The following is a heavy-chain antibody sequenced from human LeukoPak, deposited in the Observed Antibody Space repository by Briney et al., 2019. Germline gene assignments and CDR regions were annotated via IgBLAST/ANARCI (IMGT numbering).Heavy chain of an antibody. D-gene: IGHD3-22*01. CDR3: ARGYYYDSSGYSVWFDP. Sequence: SETLSLTCTVSGYSISSGYYWGWIRQPPGKGLEWIGSIYHSGSTYYNPSLKSRVTISVDTSKNQFSLKLSSVTAADTAVYYCARGYYYDSSGYSVWFDPWGQGTLVTVSS. V-gene: IGHV4-38-2*02. CDR2: IYHSGST. CDR1: GYSISSGYY. J-gene: IGHJ5*02.